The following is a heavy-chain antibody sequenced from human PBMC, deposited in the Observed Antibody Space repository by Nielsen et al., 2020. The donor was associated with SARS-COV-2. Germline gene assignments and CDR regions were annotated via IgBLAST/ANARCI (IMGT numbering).Heavy chain of an antibody. V-gene: IGHV3-30*18. D-gene: IGHD6-13*01. CDR2: ISFDGSNE. Sequence: GGSLRLSCAASGFIVSNNYMSWVRQAPGKGMEWMTVISFDGSNELYADSVRGRFTISRDNSKNTLFLQMNSLRAEDTAVYYCAKSGYSRSTIGYFDSWGQGTLVTVSS. CDR3: AKSGYSRSTIGYFDS. J-gene: IGHJ4*02. CDR1: GFIVSNNY.